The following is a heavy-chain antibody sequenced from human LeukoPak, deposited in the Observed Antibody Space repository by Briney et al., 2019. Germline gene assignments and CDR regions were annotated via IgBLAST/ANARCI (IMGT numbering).Heavy chain of an antibody. V-gene: IGHV3-7*01. CDR2: IKQDGSEK. Sequence: GGSLRLSCAASGFTFSSYWMNWIRQAPGKGLEWVANIKQDGSEKNYVDFVKGRFTISRDNAKNSLDLQMNSLRAEDTAMYYCARARGDGYQWYFDLWGRGTLVTVSS. CDR1: GFTFSSYW. D-gene: IGHD5-24*01. J-gene: IGHJ2*01. CDR3: ARARGDGYQWYFDL.